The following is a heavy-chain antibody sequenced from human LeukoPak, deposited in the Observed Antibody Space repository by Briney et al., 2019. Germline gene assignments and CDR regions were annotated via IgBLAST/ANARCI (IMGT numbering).Heavy chain of an antibody. Sequence: GGSLRLSCAASGFTFSSYSMNWVRQAPGKGLEWVSSISISSSYIYYADSVKGRFTISRENAKNSLYLQMNSLRAEDTAVYYCARYSHYYDSSGLYYYGMDVWGQGTTVTVSS. D-gene: IGHD3-22*01. CDR3: ARYSHYYDSSGLYYYGMDV. CDR1: GFTFSSYS. J-gene: IGHJ6*02. CDR2: ISISSSYI. V-gene: IGHV3-21*01.